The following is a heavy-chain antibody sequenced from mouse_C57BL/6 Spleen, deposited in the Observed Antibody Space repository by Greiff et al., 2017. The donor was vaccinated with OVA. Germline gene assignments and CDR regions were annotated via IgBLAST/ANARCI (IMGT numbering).Heavy chain of an antibody. CDR3: ARCYYDYDRFPFAY. J-gene: IGHJ3*01. V-gene: IGHV1-64*01. D-gene: IGHD2-4*01. CDR1: GYTFTSYW. CDR2: IHPNSGST. Sequence: VQLQQSGAELVKPGASVKLSCKASGYTFTSYWMHWVKQRPGQGLEWIGMIHPNSGSTNYNEKFKSKATLTVDKSSSTAYMQLSSLTSEDSAVYYCARCYYDYDRFPFAYWGQGTLVTVSA.